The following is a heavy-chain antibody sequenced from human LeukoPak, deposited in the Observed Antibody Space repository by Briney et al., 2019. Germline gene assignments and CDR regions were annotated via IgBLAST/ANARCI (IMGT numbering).Heavy chain of an antibody. CDR3: ARGVVTYPSTHYYYYYCMDV. CDR2: IKQDGSEK. V-gene: IGHV3-7*01. D-gene: IGHD2-21*02. Sequence: GGSLRLSCAASGFTFSSYWMSWVRQAPGKGLEWVANIKQDGSEKYYVDSVKGRFTISRDNAKNSLYLQMNSLRAEDTAVYYCARGVVTYPSTHYYYYYCMDVWGKGTTVTVSS. CDR1: GFTFSSYW. J-gene: IGHJ6*03.